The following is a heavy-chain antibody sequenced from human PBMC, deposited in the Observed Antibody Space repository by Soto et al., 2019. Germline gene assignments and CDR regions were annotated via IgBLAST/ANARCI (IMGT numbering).Heavy chain of an antibody. Sequence: SETLSLTCSVSGGSISSYYWSWIRQPPGKGLEWIGYIYYSGTTYYNPSLKSRVTMSVDTSKNQFSLKLTSVTAVDTAVYYCARARTPYYYDNTGYFLFDPWGQGTLVTVSS. J-gene: IGHJ5*02. CDR3: ARARTPYYYDNTGYFLFDP. CDR1: GGSISSYY. D-gene: IGHD3-22*01. V-gene: IGHV4-59*12. CDR2: IYYSGTT.